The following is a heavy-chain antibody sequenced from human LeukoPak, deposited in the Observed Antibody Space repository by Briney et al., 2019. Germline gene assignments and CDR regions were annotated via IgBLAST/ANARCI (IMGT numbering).Heavy chain of an antibody. D-gene: IGHD2-2*01. J-gene: IGHJ6*02. CDR3: ARLCSSTSCYPYYYYGMDV. CDR1: GGSISSSSYY. CDR2: IYYSGST. V-gene: IGHV4-39*01. Sequence: SETLSLTCTVSGGSISSSSYYWGWIRQPPGKGREWIVSIYYSGSTYYNPSLKSRITISVDTSKNQFSLKLSSVTAADTAVYYCARLCSSTSCYPYYYYGMDVWGQGTTVTVSS.